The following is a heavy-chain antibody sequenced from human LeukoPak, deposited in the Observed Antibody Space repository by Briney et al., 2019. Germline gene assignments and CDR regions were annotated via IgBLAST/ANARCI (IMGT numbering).Heavy chain of an antibody. CDR1: GFTFSRKW. D-gene: IGHD4-11*01. CDR2: VNSDGSST. CDR3: ARAQYLADDAFDI. Sequence: PGGSLRLSCAASGFTFSRKWMHWVRQATGKGLVWVSRVNSDGSSTNYADSVKGRFTISRDNAKNTLYLQMNSLRDEDTAVYYCARAQYLADDAFDIWGQGTMVTVSS. V-gene: IGHV3-74*01. J-gene: IGHJ3*02.